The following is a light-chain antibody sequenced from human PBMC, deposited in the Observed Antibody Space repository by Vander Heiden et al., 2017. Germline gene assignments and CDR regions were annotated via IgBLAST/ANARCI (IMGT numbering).Light chain of an antibody. J-gene: IGKJ1*01. CDR2: AAS. V-gene: IGKV1-39*01. CDR1: QSISSY. Sequence: IPMTQSPSSLSASVGDRVTITCRASQSISSYLNWYQQKPGKVPKLLIYAASSLQSGVPSRFSGSGSGTDFTLTISRLQPEDFATYYCQQSDSTSWTFGQGTKVEIK. CDR3: QQSDSTSWT.